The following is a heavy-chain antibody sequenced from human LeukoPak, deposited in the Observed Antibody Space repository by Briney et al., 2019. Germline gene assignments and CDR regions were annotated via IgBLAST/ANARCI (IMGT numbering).Heavy chain of an antibody. CDR3: ARGRSRPTRYYFDY. CDR2: INHSGST. Sequence: SETLSLTCAVYGVSFSGYYWSWIRQPPGKGLEWIGEINHSGSTNYNPSLKSRVTISVDTSKNQFSLKLSSVTAADTAVYYCARGRSRPTRYYFDYWGQGTLVTVSS. V-gene: IGHV4-34*01. J-gene: IGHJ4*02. CDR1: GVSFSGYY. D-gene: IGHD6-13*01.